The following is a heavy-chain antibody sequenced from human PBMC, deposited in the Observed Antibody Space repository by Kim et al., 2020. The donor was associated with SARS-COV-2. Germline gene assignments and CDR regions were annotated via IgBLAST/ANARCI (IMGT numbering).Heavy chain of an antibody. D-gene: IGHD3-9*01. CDR2: IKQDGSEK. CDR3: ARDLRYFEGYYGMDV. J-gene: IGHJ6*02. CDR1: GFTFSSYW. V-gene: IGHV3-7*01. Sequence: GGSLRLSCAASGFTFSSYWMSWVRQAPGKGLEWVANIKQDGSEKYYVDSVKGRFTISRDNAKNSLYLQMNSLRAEDTAVYYCARDLRYFEGYYGMDVWGQGTTVTVSS.